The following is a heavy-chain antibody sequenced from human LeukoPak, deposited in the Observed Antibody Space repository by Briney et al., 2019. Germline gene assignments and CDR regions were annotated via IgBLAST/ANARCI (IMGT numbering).Heavy chain of an antibody. CDR3: ARDPGDTYHDWYFDL. D-gene: IGHD3-16*01. V-gene: IGHV4-4*07. CDR2: IDARGTT. J-gene: IGHJ2*01. CDR1: GGSMDIYY. Sequence: PSETLSLTCTVSGGSMDIYYWSWIRQPAGSGLEWVGRIDARGTTHYNPSLRSRVTMSVDTSKTHFSLNLKSVTAADTAVCYCARDPGDTYHDWYFDLWGRGTVVTVSS.